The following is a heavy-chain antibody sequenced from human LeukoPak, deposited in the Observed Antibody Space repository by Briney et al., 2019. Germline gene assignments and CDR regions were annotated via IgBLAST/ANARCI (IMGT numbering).Heavy chain of an antibody. CDR2: IYYSGST. J-gene: IGHJ4*02. CDR1: GGSINSRSYY. Sequence: SETLSLTCNVSGGSINSRSYYWGWLRQSPGKGLEWIGSIYYSGSTYYNPSLKSRVTMSVDTSKNQFSLKLSSVTAADTAVYYCARQISSGWYGDYFDYWGQGTLVTVSS. CDR3: ARQISSGWYGDYFDY. V-gene: IGHV4-39*01. D-gene: IGHD6-19*01.